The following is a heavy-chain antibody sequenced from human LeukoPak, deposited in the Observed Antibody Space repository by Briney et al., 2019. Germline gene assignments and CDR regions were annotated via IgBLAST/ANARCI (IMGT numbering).Heavy chain of an antibody. V-gene: IGHV3-30*02. CDR2: IRYDGSNK. J-gene: IGHJ4*02. CDR3: ARASGWDYYFDY. Sequence: GGSLRLSCAASGFTFSSYGMHWVRQAPGKGLEWVAFIRYDGSNKYYADSVKGRFTISRDNSKNTLYLQMNSLRAEDTAVYYCARASGWDYYFDYWGQGTLVTVSS. D-gene: IGHD6-19*01. CDR1: GFTFSSYG.